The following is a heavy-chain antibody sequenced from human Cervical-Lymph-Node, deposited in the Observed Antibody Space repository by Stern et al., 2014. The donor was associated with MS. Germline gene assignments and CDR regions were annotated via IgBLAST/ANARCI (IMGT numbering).Heavy chain of an antibody. CDR3: ARGVILTGYLANYFDS. CDR1: GGTFSSST. D-gene: IGHD3-9*01. J-gene: IGHJ4*02. V-gene: IGHV1-69*01. CDR2: IIPVFGSA. Sequence: QVQLVESGAEVKKPGSSVKVSCKASGGTFSSSTISWVRQAPGQGLEWMGGIIPVFGSANYAQKFQGRVTITADESTNTAYMELSRLRSEDTAVYYCARGVILTGYLANYFDSWGQGTLVTVSS.